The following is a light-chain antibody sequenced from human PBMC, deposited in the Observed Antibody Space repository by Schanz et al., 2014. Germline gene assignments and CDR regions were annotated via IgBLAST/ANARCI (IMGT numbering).Light chain of an antibody. CDR2: GAS. CDR1: QSAVSTY. J-gene: IGKJ2*01. Sequence: EIVLTQSPGTLSLSSGERATLSCRASQSAVSTYLAWYQQKPGQAPRLLIYGASSRATGIPDRFSGSGSVTDFTLTISTLEPEDFAVYYCQQYGNSPPFTFGQGTRLEIK. V-gene: IGKV3-20*01. CDR3: QQYGNSPPFT.